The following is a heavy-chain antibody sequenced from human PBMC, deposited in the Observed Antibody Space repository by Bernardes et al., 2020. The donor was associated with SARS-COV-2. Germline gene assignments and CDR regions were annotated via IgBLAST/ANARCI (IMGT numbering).Heavy chain of an antibody. CDR3: ARGLYGSGSYYDNYYYYGMDV. CDR2: IGTAGGT. J-gene: IGHJ6*02. Sequence: GGSLRLSCAASGFPFSSYDMHWGRQTTGKSLEWVSAIGTAGGTYQPGSVKGRFTISRENAKNSLYLQMNSLRAGDTAVYYCARGLYGSGSYYDNYYYYGMDVWGQGTTVTVSS. CDR1: GFPFSSYD. D-gene: IGHD3-10*01. V-gene: IGHV3-13*01.